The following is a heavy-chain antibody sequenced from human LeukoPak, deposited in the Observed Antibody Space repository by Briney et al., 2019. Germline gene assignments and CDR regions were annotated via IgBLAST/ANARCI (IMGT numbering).Heavy chain of an antibody. CDR2: IIPIFGTA. Sequence: SVKVSCKASGGTFSSYAISWVRQAPGQGLEWMGGIIPIFGTANYAQKFQGRVTITADKSTSTAYMELSSLRSEDTAVYYCASHYDFWSARVDYWGQGTLVTVSS. D-gene: IGHD3-3*01. V-gene: IGHV1-69*06. J-gene: IGHJ4*02. CDR3: ASHYDFWSARVDY. CDR1: GGTFSSYA.